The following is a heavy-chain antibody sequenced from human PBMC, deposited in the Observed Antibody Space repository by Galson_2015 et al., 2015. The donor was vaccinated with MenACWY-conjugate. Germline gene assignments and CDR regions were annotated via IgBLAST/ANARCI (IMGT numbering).Heavy chain of an antibody. J-gene: IGHJ4*02. CDR1: YY. V-gene: IGHV4-39*01. D-gene: IGHD3-16*01. Sequence: YYWGWIRPPPGTGLEWIGSIYYSGSTYYNPSLKSRVTISVDTSKNQFSLKLSSVTAADTAVYYCASRLGDWGQGTLVTVSS. CDR2: IYYSGST. CDR3: ASRLGD.